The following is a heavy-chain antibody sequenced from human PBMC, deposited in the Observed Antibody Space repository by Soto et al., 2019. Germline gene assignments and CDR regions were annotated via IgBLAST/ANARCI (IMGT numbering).Heavy chain of an antibody. CDR3: VMVDNYVTPTPQDV. V-gene: IGHV1-18*01. CDR1: GYIFVNYG. CDR2: ISPYTGNT. Sequence: QVQLVQSGDEVKKPGASVKVSCKASGYIFVNYGIAWVRQAPGQGLEWMGWISPYTGNTHSATKIQGRRPMTKDPPTSTAYMDLGSLTSDDTAVYYCVMVDNYVTPTPQDVWGQGTTVTVSS. D-gene: IGHD3-16*01. J-gene: IGHJ6*02.